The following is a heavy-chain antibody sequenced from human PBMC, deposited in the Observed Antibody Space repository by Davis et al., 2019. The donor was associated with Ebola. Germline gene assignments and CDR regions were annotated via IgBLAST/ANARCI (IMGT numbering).Heavy chain of an antibody. Sequence: SETLSLTCTVSGGSISSYYWSWIRQPPGKGLEWIGEINHSGSTNYNPSLKSRVTIPVDTSKNQFSLKLSSVTAADTAVYYCARGLALYDSSGYRYYYYYGMDVWGQGTTVTVSS. J-gene: IGHJ6*02. V-gene: IGHV4-34*01. CDR3: ARGLALYDSSGYRYYYYYGMDV. CDR1: GGSISSYY. CDR2: INHSGST. D-gene: IGHD3-22*01.